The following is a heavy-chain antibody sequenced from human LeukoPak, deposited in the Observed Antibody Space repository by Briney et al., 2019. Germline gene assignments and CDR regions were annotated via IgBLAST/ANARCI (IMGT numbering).Heavy chain of an antibody. CDR3: AAFTVNLDF. D-gene: IGHD4-17*01. J-gene: IGHJ4*02. V-gene: IGHV3-23*01. CDR1: GFTFSSYA. CDR2: ISDSGGNT. Sequence: GGSLRLSCAASGFTFSSYAMSWVRQAPGKGLEWVSAISDSGGNTYYADSVKGRFTISGDNSKNTLYLQMNSLRAEDTAFYYCAAFTVNLDFWGQGTLVTVSS.